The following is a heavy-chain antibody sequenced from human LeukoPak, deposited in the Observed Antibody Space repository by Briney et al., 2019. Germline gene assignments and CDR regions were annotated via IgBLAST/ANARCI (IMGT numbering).Heavy chain of an antibody. CDR3: AKDQSGHSYSPLDY. J-gene: IGHJ4*02. V-gene: IGHV3-23*01. CDR1: GFTFRNYA. Sequence: GGSLRLSCAASGFTFRNYAMTWVRQAPRKGLEWVSVMSGSGDSTYYANSVKGRFTISRDNSNNTLYLQMNSLRTEDTAVYYCAKDQSGHSYSPLDYWGQGTLVTVSS. D-gene: IGHD2-15*01. CDR2: MSGSGDST.